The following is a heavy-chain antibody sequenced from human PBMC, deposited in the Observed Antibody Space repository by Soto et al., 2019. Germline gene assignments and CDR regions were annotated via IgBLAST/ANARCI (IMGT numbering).Heavy chain of an antibody. CDR2: ISSSSSYT. J-gene: IGHJ4*02. Sequence: GGSLRLSCAASGFTFSDYYMSWIRQAPGKGLEWVSYISSSSSYTNYADSVKGRFTISRDNAKNSLYLQMNSLRAEDTAVYYCASLTTVYQNDYWGQGTLVTVSS. CDR1: GFTFSDYY. CDR3: ASLTTVYQNDY. D-gene: IGHD4-17*01. V-gene: IGHV3-11*06.